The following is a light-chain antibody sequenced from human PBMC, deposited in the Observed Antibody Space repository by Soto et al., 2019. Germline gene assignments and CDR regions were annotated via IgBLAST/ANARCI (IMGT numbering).Light chain of an antibody. Sequence: DIQMTQSPASLSASVGDRVTITCRASQSISSLLNWYQQKPGKAPKFLIYATSSVQSDVPSRFSGSGSGTDFTLTINSLQPEDFATYFCQQSFDTPFTFGQGTKLEIK. CDR1: QSISSL. CDR3: QQSFDTPFT. V-gene: IGKV1-39*01. CDR2: ATS. J-gene: IGKJ2*01.